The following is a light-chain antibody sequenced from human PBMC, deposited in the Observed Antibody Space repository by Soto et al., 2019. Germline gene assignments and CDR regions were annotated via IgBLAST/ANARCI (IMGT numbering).Light chain of an antibody. CDR3: HQCYSSPRT. CDR1: QRNSTY. J-gene: IGKJ1*01. V-gene: IGKV1-39*01. CDR2: AAS. Sequence: DIQMPQSPSTLSAGVGDRVTITCRASQRNSTYLNWYQQNPGKAPTLLIDAASSLQSGVRSRFSGGGSGTDFTLTINTPLPEDFATYFCHQCYSSPRTFGQGTKVDIK.